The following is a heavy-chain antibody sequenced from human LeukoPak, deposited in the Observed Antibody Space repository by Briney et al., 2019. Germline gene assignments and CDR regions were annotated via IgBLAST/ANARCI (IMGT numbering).Heavy chain of an antibody. V-gene: IGHV3-9*01. D-gene: IGHD1-26*01. J-gene: IGHJ4*02. CDR3: AKVRRELLLFDY. Sequence: GGSLRLSCAASGFIFDDYAMHWVRQAPGKGLEWVSGISLNSGTKAYADSVKGRFTISRDNSKNTLYLQMNSLRAEDTAVYYCAKVRRELLLFDYWGQGTLVTVSS. CDR1: GFIFDDYA. CDR2: ISLNSGTK.